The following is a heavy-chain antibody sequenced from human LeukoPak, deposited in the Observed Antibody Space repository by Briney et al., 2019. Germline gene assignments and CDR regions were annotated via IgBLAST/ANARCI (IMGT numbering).Heavy chain of an antibody. V-gene: IGHV3-69-1*02. CDR3: GGGLHHYVAIDV. Sequence: GGSLTLPCEASGFTFNAFCMTWVPQAPGQGVEGVTTIRSHNKPHYSESVKGRFAISRDNSKSMVFIPLNSLRAEDTAHYYCGGGLHHYVAIDVWGQGTTVTVSS. J-gene: IGHJ6*02. CDR2: IRSHNKP. CDR1: GFTFNAFC. D-gene: IGHD3-10*02.